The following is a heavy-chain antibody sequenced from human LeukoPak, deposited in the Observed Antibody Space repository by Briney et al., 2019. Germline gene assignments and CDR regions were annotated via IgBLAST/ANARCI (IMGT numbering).Heavy chain of an antibody. CDR3: ARGRGYSGYDAFDY. D-gene: IGHD5-12*01. Sequence: SETLSLTCTVSGGSISSGGYYWSWIRQHPGKGLEWIGYIYYSGSTYYNPSLKSRVTISVDTSKNQFSLKLSSVTAADTAVYYCARGRGYSGYDAFDYWGQGTLVTVSS. V-gene: IGHV4-31*03. CDR1: GGSISSGGYY. CDR2: IYYSGST. J-gene: IGHJ4*02.